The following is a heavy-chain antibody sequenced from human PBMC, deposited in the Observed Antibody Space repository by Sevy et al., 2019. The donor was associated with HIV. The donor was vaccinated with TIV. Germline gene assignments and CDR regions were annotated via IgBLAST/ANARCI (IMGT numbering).Heavy chain of an antibody. Sequence: GGSLRLSCAASGFTFNSYTMNWVRQAPGKGLEWVSSISFSSNYIYYADSVKGRFTISRDNAQNSLYLQMNSLRAEDTAIYYCARPYGSGSSDAFDIWGQGTMVTVSS. CDR1: GFTFNSYT. V-gene: IGHV3-21*01. CDR3: ARPYGSGSSDAFDI. D-gene: IGHD3-10*01. J-gene: IGHJ3*02. CDR2: ISFSSNYI.